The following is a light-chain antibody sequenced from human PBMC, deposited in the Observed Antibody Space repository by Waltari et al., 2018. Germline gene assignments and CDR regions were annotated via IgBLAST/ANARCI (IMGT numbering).Light chain of an antibody. CDR2: AGS. V-gene: IGLV2-23*01. CDR3: CSYAGSSTYV. Sequence: QSALTQPASVSASPGQSITISCTGTSSDVGNYNLVSWYQQPPGKAPKRMISAGSKRPSGVSNRFSGSKSGNTASLTISGLQAEDEADYYCCSYAGSSTYVFGTGTKVTVL. CDR1: SSDVGNYNL. J-gene: IGLJ1*01.